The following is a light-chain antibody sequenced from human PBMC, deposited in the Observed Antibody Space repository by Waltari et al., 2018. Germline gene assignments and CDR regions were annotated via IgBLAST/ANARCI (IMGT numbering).Light chain of an antibody. CDR1: QSLSVAY. Sequence: EIVLTQSPSTLSLSAGDTATLSCRASQSLSVAYLAWYQHRSGQAPRLLSYGAYYRATGIPDRFSGSESGTDFTLTITRLEPDDFAVYYCQQYDTSPGTFGQGTNLEI. CDR2: GAY. CDR3: QQYDTSPGT. J-gene: IGKJ2*01. V-gene: IGKV3-20*01.